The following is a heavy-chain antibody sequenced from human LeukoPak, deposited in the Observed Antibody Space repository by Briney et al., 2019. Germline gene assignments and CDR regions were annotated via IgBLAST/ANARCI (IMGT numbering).Heavy chain of an antibody. D-gene: IGHD6-19*01. CDR3: ATRIAVAGRRVYYYYMDV. V-gene: IGHV3-74*01. CDR2: ITSDGSST. CDR1: GFTFSSTW. Sequence: PGGSLRLSCAASGFTFSSTWMNWVRQGPGKGLEWVSRITSDGSSTIYADSVKGRFTISRDNAKNSLYLQMNSLRAEDTAVYYCATRIAVAGRRVYYYYMDVWGKGTTVTVSS. J-gene: IGHJ6*03.